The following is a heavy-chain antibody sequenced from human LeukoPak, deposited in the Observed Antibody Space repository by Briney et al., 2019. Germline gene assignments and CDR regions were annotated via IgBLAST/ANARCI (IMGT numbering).Heavy chain of an antibody. Sequence: SVKVSCKASVGTFSSYAISWVRQAPGQGLEGMGGIIPTFGTANYAQKFHARVTITADKSTGTAYMELSSLRSDVTGVYYCASTSSYCVTSEDWGEGTLVTLSS. V-gene: IGHV1-69*06. CDR1: VGTFSSYA. J-gene: IGHJ4*02. D-gene: IGHD2-21*01. CDR3: ASTSSYCVTSED. CDR2: IIPTFGTA.